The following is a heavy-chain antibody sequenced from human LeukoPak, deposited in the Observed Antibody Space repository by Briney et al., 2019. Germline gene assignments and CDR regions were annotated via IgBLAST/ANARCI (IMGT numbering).Heavy chain of an antibody. D-gene: IGHD2-2*01. CDR3: ARGQCSSTSCPPYYYYGMDV. CDR2: ISSSSSYI. V-gene: IGHV3-21*01. CDR1: GFAFSSYS. J-gene: IGHJ6*02. Sequence: GGSLRLSCAASGFAFSSYSMNWVRQAPGKGLEWVSSISSSSSYIHYADSVKGRFTISRDNAKNSLYLQMNSLRAEDTAVYYCARGQCSSTSCPPYYYYGMDVWGQGTTVTVSS.